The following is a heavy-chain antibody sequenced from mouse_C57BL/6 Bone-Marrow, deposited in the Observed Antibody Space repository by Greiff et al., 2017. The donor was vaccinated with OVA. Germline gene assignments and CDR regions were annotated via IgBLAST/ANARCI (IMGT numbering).Heavy chain of an antibody. CDR3: ARLRRLDYFDY. CDR2: IDPSDSYT. Sequence: QVQLKQPGAELVMPGASVKLSCKASGYTFTSYWMHWVKQRPGQGLEWIGEIDPSDSYTNYNERFKSKATLTVDTSSSTAYMQLSSLTSEDSAVYCCARLRRLDYFDYWGQGTTLTVSS. V-gene: IGHV1-69*01. J-gene: IGHJ2*01. CDR1: GYTFTSYW.